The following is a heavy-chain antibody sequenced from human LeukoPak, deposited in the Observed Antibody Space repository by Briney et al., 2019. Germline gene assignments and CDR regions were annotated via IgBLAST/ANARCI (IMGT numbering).Heavy chain of an antibody. D-gene: IGHD5-12*01. CDR2: ISWNSGSI. J-gene: IGHJ6*03. CDR1: GFTFDDYA. CDR3: AKGGGYEAQYYYYYLDV. V-gene: IGHV3-9*01. Sequence: GRSLRLSCAASGFTFDDYAMHWVRQAPGKGLEWVSGISWNSGSIGYADSVKGRFTISRDNAKNSLYLQMKSLRAEDTAVYYCAKGGGYEAQYYYYYLDVWGKGTTVTISS.